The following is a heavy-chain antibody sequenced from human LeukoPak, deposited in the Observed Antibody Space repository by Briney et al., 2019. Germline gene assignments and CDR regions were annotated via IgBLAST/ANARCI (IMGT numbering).Heavy chain of an antibody. D-gene: IGHD6-25*01. J-gene: IGHJ5*02. V-gene: IGHV3-33*01. CDR3: ARGSSGDDNRFDP. Sequence: PGGSLRLSCAASGFTFSSYGMHWVRQAPGKGLEWVAVIWYDGSNKYYADSVKGRFTISRDNSKNTLYLQMNSLRAEDTAVYYCARGSSGDDNRFDPWGQGTLVTVSS. CDR2: IWYDGSNK. CDR1: GFTFSSYG.